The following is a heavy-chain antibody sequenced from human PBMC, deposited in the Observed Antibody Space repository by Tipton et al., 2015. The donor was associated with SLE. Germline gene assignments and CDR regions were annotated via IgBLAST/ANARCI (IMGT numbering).Heavy chain of an antibody. CDR2: IKQDGSEK. CDR3: AREGSGGGNPLDF. CDR1: GFTLSSYW. V-gene: IGHV3-7*01. D-gene: IGHD4-23*01. J-gene: IGHJ4*02. Sequence: SLRLSCAASGFTLSSYWMSWVRQAPGKGLEWVANIKQDGSEKYYEDSVKGRFTISRDNAKNSLYLQMNSLRAEDTAVYYCAREGSGGGNPLDFWGQGTLVTVSS.